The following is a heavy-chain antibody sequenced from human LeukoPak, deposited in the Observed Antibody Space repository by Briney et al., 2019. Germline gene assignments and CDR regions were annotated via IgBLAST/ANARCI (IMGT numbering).Heavy chain of an antibody. V-gene: IGHV3-33*06. D-gene: IGHD5-12*01. CDR3: AKDLLGYGDY. CDR2: IYYDGSNK. J-gene: IGHJ4*02. CDR1: GYTLTELS. Sequence: SCKVSGYTLTELSMHWVRQAPGKGLEWVAVIYYDGSNKYYVDSVKGRFTISRDNSKNTLYLQMNSLRAEDTAMYYCAKDLLGYGDYWGQGTLVTVSS.